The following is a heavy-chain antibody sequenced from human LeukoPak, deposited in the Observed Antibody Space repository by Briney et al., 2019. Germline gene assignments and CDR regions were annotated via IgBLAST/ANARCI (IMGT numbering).Heavy chain of an antibody. V-gene: IGHV3-23*01. J-gene: IGHJ4*02. Sequence: GGSLRLSCAASGFTFSSYAMSWVRQAPGKGLEWVPAISGSGGSTYYADSAKGRFTISRDNSKNTLYLQMNSLRAEDTAVYYCAKGHVDTAMDIHFDYWGQGTLVTVSS. CDR2: ISGSGGST. CDR1: GFTFSSYA. D-gene: IGHD5-18*01. CDR3: AKGHVDTAMDIHFDY.